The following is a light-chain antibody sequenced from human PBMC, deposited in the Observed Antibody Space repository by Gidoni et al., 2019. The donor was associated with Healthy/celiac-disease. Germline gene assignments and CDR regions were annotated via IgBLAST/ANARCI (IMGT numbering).Light chain of an antibody. CDR3: QQYGSSPYT. V-gene: IGKV3D-20*01. J-gene: IGKJ2*01. CDR1: QSVSSSY. Sequence: EIVLTPSPATLSLSPGARATLSCGASQSVSSSYLDWYQQKPGLAPRLLIYDASSRDTGIPDRVSGSGSGTDFTLTISRLEPEDFAVYYCQQYGSSPYTFGQGTKLEIK. CDR2: DAS.